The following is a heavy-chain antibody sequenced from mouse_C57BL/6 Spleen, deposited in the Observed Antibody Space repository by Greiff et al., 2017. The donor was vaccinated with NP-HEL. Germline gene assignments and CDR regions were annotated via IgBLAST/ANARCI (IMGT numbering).Heavy chain of an antibody. Sequence: QVQLQQPGAELVRPGSSVKLSCKASGYTFTSYWMHWVKQRPIQGLEWIGNIDPSDSETHYNQKFKDKATLTVDKSSSTAYMQLSSLTSEDSAVYYCARESGYGNRREFAYWGQGTLVTVSA. J-gene: IGHJ3*01. D-gene: IGHD2-10*02. V-gene: IGHV1-52*01. CDR1: GYTFTSYW. CDR2: IDPSDSET. CDR3: ARESGYGNRREFAY.